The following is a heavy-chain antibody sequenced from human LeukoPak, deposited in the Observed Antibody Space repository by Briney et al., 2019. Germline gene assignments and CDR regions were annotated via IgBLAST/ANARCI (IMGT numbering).Heavy chain of an antibody. D-gene: IGHD3-3*01. J-gene: IGHJ4*02. CDR2: IIPIFGTA. CDR1: GGTFSSYA. CDR3: ASRTRSGYLPWDY. Sequence: SVKVSFKASGGTFSSYAISWVRQAPGQGLEWMGGIIPIFGTANYAQKFQGRVTITADESTSTAYMELSSLRSEDTAVYYCASRTRSGYLPWDYWGQGTLVTVSS. V-gene: IGHV1-69*13.